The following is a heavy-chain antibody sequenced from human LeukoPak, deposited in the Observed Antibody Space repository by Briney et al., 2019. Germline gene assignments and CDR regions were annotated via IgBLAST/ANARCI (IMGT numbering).Heavy chain of an antibody. CDR1: GYTFTSYG. J-gene: IGHJ5*02. D-gene: IGHD3-10*01. V-gene: IGHV1-18*01. Sequence: GASVKVSCKASGYTFTSYGISWVRQAPGQGLEWMGWISSYNGNTNYAQKLQGRVTMTTDTSTSTAYMELRSLRSDDTAVYYCAREIWFGELQWFDPWGQGTLVTVSS. CDR3: AREIWFGELQWFDP. CDR2: ISSYNGNT.